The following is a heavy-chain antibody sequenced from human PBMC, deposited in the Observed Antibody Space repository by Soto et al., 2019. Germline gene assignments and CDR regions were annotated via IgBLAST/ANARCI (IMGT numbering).Heavy chain of an antibody. CDR1: GFAVSSNY. Sequence: EVQVVESGGGLVQPGGSLRLSCAASGFAVSSNYMSWVRQAPGKGLEWVSVLYTGGSTYYAESVKGRFIISRDNSTNKLFLHMNSLRADDTAMYYCARLNIAAAVYFDLWGRGTLVTVSS. D-gene: IGHD6-13*01. CDR3: ARLNIAAAVYFDL. CDR2: LYTGGST. J-gene: IGHJ2*01. V-gene: IGHV3-66*04.